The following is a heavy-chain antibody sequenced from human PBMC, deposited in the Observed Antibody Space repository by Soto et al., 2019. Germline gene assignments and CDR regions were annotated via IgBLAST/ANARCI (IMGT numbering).Heavy chain of an antibody. J-gene: IGHJ5*02. V-gene: IGHV1-8*01. CDR2: MNPNSGNT. D-gene: IGHD2-15*01. Sequence: ASVKVSCKASGYTFTSYDINWVRQATGQGLEWMGWMNPNSGNTGYAQKFQGRVTMTRNTSISTAYMELSSLRSEDTAVYYCARSPDSVVVVAATHNWFDPWGKGTLVTVAS. CDR1: GYTFTSYD. CDR3: ARSPDSVVVVAATHNWFDP.